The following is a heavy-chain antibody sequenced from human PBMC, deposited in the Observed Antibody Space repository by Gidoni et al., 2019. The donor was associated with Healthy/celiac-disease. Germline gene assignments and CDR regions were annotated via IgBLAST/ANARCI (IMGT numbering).Heavy chain of an antibody. CDR2: ISSSSSYT. CDR3: ARDDYGDYVPAAFDI. D-gene: IGHD4-17*01. V-gene: IGHV3-11*05. J-gene: IGHJ3*02. CDR1: GFPFSDYY. Sequence: QVQLVESGGGLVKPGGSLSLSCAASGFPFSDYYMSWIRQAPGKGLEWVSYISSSSSYTNYADSVKGRFTISRDNAKNSLYLQMNSLRAEDTAVYYCARDDYGDYVPAAFDIWGQGTMVTVSS.